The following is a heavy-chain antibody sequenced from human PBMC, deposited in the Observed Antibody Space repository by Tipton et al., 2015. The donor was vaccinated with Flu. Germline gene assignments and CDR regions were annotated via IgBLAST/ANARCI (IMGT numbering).Heavy chain of an antibody. D-gene: IGHD3-3*02. V-gene: IGHV3-23*01. J-gene: IGHJ2*01. CDR3: ATVLSLGHWYFAL. Sequence: GSLRLSCAASGFTFSSYDMSWVRQAPGKGLEWVSSIATSGSGTTYADSVKGRFTISRDNSKNTLNLQMNGLRAADTAAYYCATVLSLGHWYFALWGRGTLVTVSS. CDR2: IATSGSGT. CDR1: GFTFSSYD.